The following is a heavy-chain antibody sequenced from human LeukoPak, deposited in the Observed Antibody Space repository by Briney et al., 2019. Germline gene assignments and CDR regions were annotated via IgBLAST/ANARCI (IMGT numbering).Heavy chain of an antibody. CDR3: AREVYSYGPGD. V-gene: IGHV3-21*01. J-gene: IGHJ4*02. D-gene: IGHD5-18*01. Sequence: GGSLRLSCAASGFTFSSYSMNWVRQAPGKGLEWVSSISSSSSYIYYADSVKGRFTISRDNAKNSLYLQMNSLRVEDTAVYYCAREVYSYGPGDWGQGTLVTVSS. CDR1: GFTFSSYS. CDR2: ISSSSSYI.